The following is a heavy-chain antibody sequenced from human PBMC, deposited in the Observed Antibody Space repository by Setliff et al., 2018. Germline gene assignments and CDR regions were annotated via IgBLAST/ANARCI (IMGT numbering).Heavy chain of an antibody. CDR2: MYHSGST. J-gene: IGHJ4*02. V-gene: IGHV4-38-2*01. CDR3: RYWSGYYNNDY. D-gene: IGHD3-3*01. CDR1: YYSISSGYY. Sequence: PSETLSLTCAVSYYSISSGYYWGWIRQPPGKGLEWIGSMYHSGSTYYSPSLESRVTISVDASTNQFSLKLYSVTAADTAVYYCRYWSGYYNNDYWGQGTLVTV.